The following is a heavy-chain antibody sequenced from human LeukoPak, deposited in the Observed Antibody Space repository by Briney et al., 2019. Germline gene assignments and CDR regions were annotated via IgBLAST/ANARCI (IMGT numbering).Heavy chain of an antibody. V-gene: IGHV3-53*01. CDR1: GFTFSSYS. D-gene: IGHD6-6*01. Sequence: PGGSLRLSCAASGFTFSSYSMNWVRQAPGKGLEWVSVIYSGGSTYYADSVKGRFTISRDNAKNSLYLQMNSLRAEDTALYYCARDAIAARLDNWFDPWGQGTLVTVSS. CDR2: IYSGGST. CDR3: ARDAIAARLDNWFDP. J-gene: IGHJ5*02.